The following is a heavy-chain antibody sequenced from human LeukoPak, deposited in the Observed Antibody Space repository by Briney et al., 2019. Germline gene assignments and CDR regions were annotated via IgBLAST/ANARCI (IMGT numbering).Heavy chain of an antibody. J-gene: IGHJ5*02. CDR2: IYYSGST. V-gene: IGHV4-39*01. CDR3: AIIGRSITIFGVASMGWFDP. D-gene: IGHD3-3*01. CDR1: GGSISSSSYY. Sequence: SETLSLNCTVSGGSISSSSYYWGWIRQPPGKGLEWIGSIYYSGSTYYNPSLKSRVTISVDTSKNQFSLKLSSVTAADTAFYYCAIIGRSITIFGVASMGWFDPWGQETLVTVSS.